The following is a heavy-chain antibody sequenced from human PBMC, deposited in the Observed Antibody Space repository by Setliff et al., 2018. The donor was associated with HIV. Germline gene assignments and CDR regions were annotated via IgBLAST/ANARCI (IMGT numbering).Heavy chain of an antibody. V-gene: IGHV4-59*01. Sequence: PSETLSLTCAVYGGSFSGYYWSWIRQPPGKGPEWIGTIYNRGRTSYSPSLKSRVTISVDTSKNQFSLRLSSVTAADTAVYYCARDKRASFDGLDVWGQGTTVTVSS. CDR1: GGSFSGYY. CDR3: ARDKRASFDGLDV. CDR2: IYNRGRT. J-gene: IGHJ6*02.